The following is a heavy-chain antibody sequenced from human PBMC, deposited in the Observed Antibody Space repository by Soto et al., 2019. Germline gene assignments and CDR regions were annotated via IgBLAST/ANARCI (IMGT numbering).Heavy chain of an antibody. D-gene: IGHD2-15*01. Sequence: PSETLSLTCTVSGGSISSYYWSWIRQPPGKGLEWIGYIYYSGSTNYNPSLKSRVTISVDTSKNQFSRKLSSVTAADTAVYYCARGSDFDYHGMDVWGQGTTVTVSS. CDR3: ARGSDFDYHGMDV. CDR2: IYYSGST. J-gene: IGHJ6*02. V-gene: IGHV4-59*01. CDR1: GGSISSYY.